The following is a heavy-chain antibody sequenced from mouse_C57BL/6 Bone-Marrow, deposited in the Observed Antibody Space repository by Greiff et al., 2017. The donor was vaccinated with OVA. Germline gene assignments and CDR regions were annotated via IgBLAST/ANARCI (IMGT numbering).Heavy chain of an antibody. J-gene: IGHJ4*01. V-gene: IGHV10-1*01. CDR1: GFSFNTYA. CDR3: VITTVVATSDYYAMDY. D-gene: IGHD1-1*01. CDR2: IRSKSNNYAT. Sequence: EVQLQESGGGLVQPKGSLKLSCAASGFSFNTYAMNWVRQAPGKGLEWVARIRSKSNNYATYYADSVKDRFTISRDDSESMLYLQMNNLKTEDTAMYYCVITTVVATSDYYAMDYWGQGTSVTVSS.